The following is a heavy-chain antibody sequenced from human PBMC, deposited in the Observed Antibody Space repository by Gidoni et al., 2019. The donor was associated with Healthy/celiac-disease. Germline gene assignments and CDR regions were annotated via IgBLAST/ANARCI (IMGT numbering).Heavy chain of an antibody. CDR3: TRGPHNIVGADY. J-gene: IGHJ4*02. V-gene: IGHV3-49*04. CDR2: IRSKAYGGTT. Sequence: EVQLVDSGGGLVQPGLPLRLSCTSSGFTFGDYAMSWVRQAPGNGVEWVGFIRSKAYGGTTEDAASVKGRFTISRDDSKSIAYLQMNSLKTEDTAVYYCTRGPHNIVGADYWGQGTLVTVSS. D-gene: IGHD1-26*01. CDR1: GFTFGDYA.